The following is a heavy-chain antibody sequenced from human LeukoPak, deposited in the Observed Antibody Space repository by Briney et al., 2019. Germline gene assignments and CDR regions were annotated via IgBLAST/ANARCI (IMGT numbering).Heavy chain of an antibody. CDR1: GGSISSYY. Sequence: PSETLSLTCTVSGGSISSYYWSWIRQPPGKGLEWIGYIYYSGSTNYNPSLKSRVTISVDTSKNQFSLKLSSATAADTAVYYCAREGIVVVPAAIYYYYYMDVWGKGTTVTVSS. CDR2: IYYSGST. CDR3: AREGIVVVPAAIYYYYYMDV. D-gene: IGHD2-2*01. V-gene: IGHV4-59*12. J-gene: IGHJ6*03.